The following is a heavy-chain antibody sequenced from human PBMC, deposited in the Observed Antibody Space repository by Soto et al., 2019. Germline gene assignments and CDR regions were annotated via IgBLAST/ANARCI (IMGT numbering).Heavy chain of an antibody. CDR2: ISTGGAYM. CDR3: ARDIASKGGDYFDS. Sequence: ESGGGLVKAGGSLRLFCTASGFTFRNYNMNWVRQAPGKGLEWVSSISTGGAYMFYADSVKGRFTISRDNAQNSLFLQIDSTRAEDTAVYYCARDIASKGGDYFDSWGQGTLGTVSS. D-gene: IGHD2-21*01. J-gene: IGHJ4*02. V-gene: IGHV3-21*04. CDR1: GFTFRNYN.